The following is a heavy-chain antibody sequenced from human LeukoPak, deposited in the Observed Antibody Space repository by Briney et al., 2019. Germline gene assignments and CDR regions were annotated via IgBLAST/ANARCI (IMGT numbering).Heavy chain of an antibody. CDR3: ARGAGTRILTVYYY. V-gene: IGHV4-59*01. CDR2: IYYSGST. CDR1: GGSISSYY. D-gene: IGHD3-9*01. Sequence: SETLSLTCTVSGGSISSYYWSWIRQPPGKGLEWIGYIYYSGSTNYNPSLKSRVTISVDTSKNQFSLKLSSVTAADTAVYYCARGAGTRILTVYYYGGQGTLVTVSS. J-gene: IGHJ4*02.